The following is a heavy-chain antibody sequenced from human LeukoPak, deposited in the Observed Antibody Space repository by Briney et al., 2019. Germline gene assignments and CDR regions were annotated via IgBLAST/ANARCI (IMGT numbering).Heavy chain of an antibody. CDR1: GFTFSSYA. J-gene: IGHJ5*02. Sequence: PGRSLRLSCAASGFTFSSYAMHWVRQAPGKGLEWVAVIAFDGSYKYYVDSAKGRFTISRDNSKNTLYLQMDRLRAEDTAIYYCARDKLLAYGNWFDPWGQGTLVTVSS. CDR3: ARDKLLAYGNWFDP. CDR2: IAFDGSYK. D-gene: IGHD2-8*01. V-gene: IGHV3-30-3*01.